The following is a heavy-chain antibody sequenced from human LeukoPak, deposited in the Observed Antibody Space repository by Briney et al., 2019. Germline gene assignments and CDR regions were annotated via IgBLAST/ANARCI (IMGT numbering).Heavy chain of an antibody. CDR2: ISGGSNYI. Sequence: GGSLRLSCAASGFIFSTYSINWVRQSPGKGLEWVSSISGGSNYIYYADSVKGRFTISRDNAKNSLFLQMNSLRAEDTAVYYCARDFGDSSEYFQHWGQCTLVTVSS. D-gene: IGHD6-13*01. V-gene: IGHV3-21*01. J-gene: IGHJ1*01. CDR3: ARDFGDSSEYFQH. CDR1: GFIFSTYS.